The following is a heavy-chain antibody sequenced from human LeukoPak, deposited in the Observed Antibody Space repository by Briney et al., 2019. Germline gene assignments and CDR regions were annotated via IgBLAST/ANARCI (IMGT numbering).Heavy chain of an antibody. CDR3: VRAPPGAGWLIDH. CDR1: GFAFSNYD. J-gene: IGHJ4*02. CDR2: INTAADT. Sequence: GGSLRLSCAASGFAFSNYDMLWVRQASGKGLEWVSAINTAADTYYPDSVKGRFTISRENAKSSLYLQMNSLRVGDTAVYYCVRAPPGAGWLIDHWGQGTLVAVSS. V-gene: IGHV3-13*04. D-gene: IGHD6-19*01.